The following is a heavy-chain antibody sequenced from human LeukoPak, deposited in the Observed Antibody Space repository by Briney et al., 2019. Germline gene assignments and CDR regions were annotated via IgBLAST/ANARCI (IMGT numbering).Heavy chain of an antibody. J-gene: IGHJ4*02. Sequence: SVKVSCKASGYTFSSYGISWVRQAPGQGLQWMGWISGYNGNTNYAQNLQGRVTMTTDTSTSTAYMELRSLRSDDTAVYCCAREEGGYSYGYYWGQGTLVTVSS. D-gene: IGHD5-12*01. CDR2: ISGYNGNT. V-gene: IGHV1-18*01. CDR3: AREEGGYSYGYY. CDR1: GYTFSSYG.